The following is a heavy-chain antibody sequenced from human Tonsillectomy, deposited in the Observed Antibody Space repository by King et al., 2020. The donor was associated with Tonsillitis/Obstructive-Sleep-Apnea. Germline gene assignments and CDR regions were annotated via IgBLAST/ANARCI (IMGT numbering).Heavy chain of an antibody. CDR1: GFTFSGSA. Sequence: VQLVESGGGLVQPGGSLKLSCAASGFTFSGSAMHWVRQASGKGLEWVGRIRSKANNYATAYAASVKGRLTISRDDSKNTAYLQMNSLKTEATAVYYCTRRSSSSISNWFDPWGQGTLVTVSS. J-gene: IGHJ5*02. CDR3: TRRSSSSISNWFDP. V-gene: IGHV3-73*02. D-gene: IGHD6-6*01. CDR2: IRSKANNYAT.